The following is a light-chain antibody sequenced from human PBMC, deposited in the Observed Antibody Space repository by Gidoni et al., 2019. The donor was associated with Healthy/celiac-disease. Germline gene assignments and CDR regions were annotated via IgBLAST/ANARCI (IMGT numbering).Light chain of an antibody. Sequence: DIVMTQSPLSLPVTPGEPDSISCRSSQSLLHSNGYNYLDWYLQKPGQSPQLLIYLGSNRASGVPDRFSGSGSGTDFTLRISRVEAEDVGVYYCMRALQTTWTFXXXTKVEIK. CDR1: QSLLHSNGYNY. V-gene: IGKV2-28*01. CDR2: LGS. CDR3: MRALQTTWT. J-gene: IGKJ1*01.